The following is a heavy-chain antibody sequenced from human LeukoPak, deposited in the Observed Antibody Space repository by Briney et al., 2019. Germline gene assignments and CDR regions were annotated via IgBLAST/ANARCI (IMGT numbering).Heavy chain of an antibody. CDR3: TRDLGVDTTMIFSDY. V-gene: IGHV1-18*01. CDR1: GYTFTSFG. J-gene: IGHJ4*02. CDR2: SSAYNGNT. Sequence: ASVKVSCKASGYTFTSFGISWVRQAPGQGLEWMGWSSAYNGNTNYAQKFQGRVTMTTDTSTSTAHMEVRSLRSDDTAVYYCTRDLGVDTTMIFSDYWGQGSLVTVSS. D-gene: IGHD5-18*01.